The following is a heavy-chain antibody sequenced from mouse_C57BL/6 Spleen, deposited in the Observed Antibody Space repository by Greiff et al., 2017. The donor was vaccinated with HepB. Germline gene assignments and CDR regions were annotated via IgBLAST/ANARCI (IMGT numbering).Heavy chain of an antibody. CDR1: GYTFTDYE. D-gene: IGHD1-1*02. Sequence: VQLQQSGAELVRPGASVTLSCKASGYTFTDYEMHWVKQTPVHGLEWIGAIDPETGGTAYNQKFKGKAILTADKSSSTAYMELRSLTSEDSAVFYFNRWGVAYYFDYWGQGTTLTVSS. CDR3: NRWGVAYYFDY. V-gene: IGHV1-15*01. J-gene: IGHJ2*01. CDR2: IDPETGGT.